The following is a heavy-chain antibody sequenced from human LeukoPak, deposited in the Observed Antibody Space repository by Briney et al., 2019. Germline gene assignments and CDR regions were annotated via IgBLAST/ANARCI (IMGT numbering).Heavy chain of an antibody. D-gene: IGHD3-10*01. Sequence: GGSLRLSCAASGFTFSSYAMTWVRQAPGKGLEWVSSISGSGDTTYYADSVKGRFTISRDNAKNSLYLQMNSLRAEDTAVYYCARCGSYYTFDYWGQGTLVTVSS. CDR2: ISGSGDTT. J-gene: IGHJ4*02. CDR3: ARCGSYYTFDY. CDR1: GFTFSSYA. V-gene: IGHV3-23*01.